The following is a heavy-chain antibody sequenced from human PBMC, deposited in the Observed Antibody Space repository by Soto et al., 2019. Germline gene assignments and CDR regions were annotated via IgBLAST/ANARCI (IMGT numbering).Heavy chain of an antibody. CDR3: ARHRIAVAGRGWFDP. Sequence: PGESLKISCKGSGYSFTSYWIGWVRQMPGKGLEWMGIIYPGDSDTRYSPSFQGQVTISADKSISTAYLQWSSLKASDTAMYYCARHRIAVAGRGWFDPWGQGTLVTAPQ. CDR1: GYSFTSYW. J-gene: IGHJ5*02. CDR2: IYPGDSDT. D-gene: IGHD6-19*01. V-gene: IGHV5-51*01.